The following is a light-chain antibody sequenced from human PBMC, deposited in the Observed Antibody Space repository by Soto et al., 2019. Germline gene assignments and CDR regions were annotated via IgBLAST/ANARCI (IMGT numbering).Light chain of an antibody. V-gene: IGKV2-28*01. CDR3: QQRSDWLPIT. CDR1: QSLLHINGYNY. Sequence: DIVVTQSPLSLPVTPGEPASISCRSSQSLLHINGYNYLDWYLQKPGQAPRLLIYDASNRATGIPVRFSGSGSGTDFTLTISSLEPEDFAVYYCQQRSDWLPITFGQGTRLEIK. J-gene: IGKJ5*01. CDR2: DAS.